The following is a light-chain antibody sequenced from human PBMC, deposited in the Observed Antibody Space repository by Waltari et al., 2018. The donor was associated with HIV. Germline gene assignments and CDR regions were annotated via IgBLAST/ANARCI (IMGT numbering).Light chain of an antibody. Sequence: EIVLTQSPGTLSLSTGERATLSCRVSQSVSSSYLAWYQQKPGQAPRLLISGPSSRATGIPDRFSGSWSGTDFTLTISRLEPEDFALYFCQQYAYSPWTFGQGTKVEIK. V-gene: IGKV3-20*01. CDR2: GPS. CDR1: QSVSSSY. J-gene: IGKJ1*01. CDR3: QQYAYSPWT.